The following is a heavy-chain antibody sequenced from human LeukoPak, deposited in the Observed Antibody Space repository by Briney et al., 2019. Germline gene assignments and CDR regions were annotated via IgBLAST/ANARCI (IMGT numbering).Heavy chain of an antibody. D-gene: IGHD3-22*01. Sequence: VASVKVSCKASGYTFTSYGISWVRQAPGKGLEWMGWISAYNGNTNYAQKLQGRVTMTTDTSTSTAYMELSSLRSDDTAVYYCARGLYYDSSGDFVPWGQGTLVTVSS. J-gene: IGHJ5*02. CDR1: GYTFTSYG. CDR2: ISAYNGNT. V-gene: IGHV1-18*01. CDR3: ARGLYYDSSGDFVP.